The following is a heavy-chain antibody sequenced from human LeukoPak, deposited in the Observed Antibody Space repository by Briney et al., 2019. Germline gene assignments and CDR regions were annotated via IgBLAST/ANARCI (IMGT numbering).Heavy chain of an antibody. V-gene: IGHV3-15*01. Sequence: PGGALRLSCAASGFTLSNAWMRWVRRAPGKGLEWVGRIKSNPDGGTTDYAAPVKGRFTISRDDSKNTLYLQMNSLKTEDTAVYYCTTDAHYSGSYYVGYWGQGTLVTVSS. CDR3: TTDAHYSGSYYVGY. D-gene: IGHD1-26*01. CDR1: GFTLSNAW. J-gene: IGHJ4*02. CDR2: IKSNPDGGTT.